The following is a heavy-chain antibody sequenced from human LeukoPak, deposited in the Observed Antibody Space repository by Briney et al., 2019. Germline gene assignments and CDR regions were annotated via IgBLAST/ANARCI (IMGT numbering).Heavy chain of an antibody. CDR2: ISSSSSLT. V-gene: IGHV3-11*06. D-gene: IGHD6-13*01. Sequence: GGSLRLSCAASGFIFSDYYMSWIRQAPGKGLECVSHISSSSSLTDYTDSVKGRFTISRDNAKSSLYLQMNSLRAEDTAVYYCARDRLAAAGNFDYWGQGTLVTVSS. J-gene: IGHJ4*02. CDR1: GFIFSDYY. CDR3: ARDRLAAAGNFDY.